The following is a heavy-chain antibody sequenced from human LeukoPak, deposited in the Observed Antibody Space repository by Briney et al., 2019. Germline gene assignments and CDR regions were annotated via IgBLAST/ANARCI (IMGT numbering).Heavy chain of an antibody. Sequence: GGSLRLSCAASGFTFSSSEMNWVRQAPGKGLEWLSYISSSNSTIYYADSVKGRFTISIDNAKNSLYLQMNSLRAEDTAVYYCARVAINDYGNYFDYWGQGTLVTVSS. J-gene: IGHJ4*02. CDR1: GFTFSSSE. V-gene: IGHV3-48*03. CDR2: ISSSNSTI. D-gene: IGHD4-17*01. CDR3: ARVAINDYGNYFDY.